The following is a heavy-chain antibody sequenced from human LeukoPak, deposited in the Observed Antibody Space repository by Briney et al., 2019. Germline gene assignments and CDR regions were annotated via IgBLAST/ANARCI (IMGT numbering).Heavy chain of an antibody. D-gene: IGHD3-3*01. CDR1: GGSISSYY. Sequence: KPSETLSLTCTVSGGSISSYYWSWIRQPPGQGLEWIGYIYYNGGTNYNPSLKSRVTISVGTSKNQFSLKLSSVTAADTAVYYCARTTPTGFWSGYPNWFDPWGQGTLVTVSS. J-gene: IGHJ5*02. CDR3: ARTTPTGFWSGYPNWFDP. V-gene: IGHV4-59*01. CDR2: IYYNGGT.